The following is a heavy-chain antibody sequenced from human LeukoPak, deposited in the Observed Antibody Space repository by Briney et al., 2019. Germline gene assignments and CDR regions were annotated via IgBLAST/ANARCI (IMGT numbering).Heavy chain of an antibody. CDR1: GGSFSGYY. J-gene: IGHJ4*02. Sequence: SETLSLTCAVYGGSFSGYYWSWIRQPPGKRLEWIGEINHSGSTNYNPSLKSRVTISVDTSKNQFSLKLSSVTAADTAVYYCARGLYCSSTSCPCDYWGQGTLVTVSS. V-gene: IGHV4-34*01. CDR2: INHSGST. D-gene: IGHD2-2*01. CDR3: ARGLYCSSTSCPCDY.